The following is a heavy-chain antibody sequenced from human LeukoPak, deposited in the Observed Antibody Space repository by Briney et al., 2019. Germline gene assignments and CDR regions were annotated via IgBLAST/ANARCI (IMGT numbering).Heavy chain of an antibody. V-gene: IGHV4-30-2*01. Sequence: PSQTLSLTCTVSGGSISSGGYYWSWIRQPPGKGLEWIGYIYHSGSTYYNPSLKSRVTISVDRSKNQFSLKLSSVTAADTAVYYCARDDSSGYYFDYWGREPWSPSPQ. J-gene: IGHJ4*02. CDR1: GGSISSGGYY. CDR2: IYHSGST. CDR3: ARDDSSGYYFDY. D-gene: IGHD3-22*01.